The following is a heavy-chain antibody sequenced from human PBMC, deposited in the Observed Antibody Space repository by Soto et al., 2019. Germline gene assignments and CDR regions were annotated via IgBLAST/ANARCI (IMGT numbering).Heavy chain of an antibody. CDR1: GFTFSSYA. CDR3: AKVLLWFGESNYYYYYGMDV. J-gene: IGHJ6*02. CDR2: ISGSGGST. Sequence: PGGSLRLSCAASGFTFSSYAMSWVRQAPGKGLEWVSAISGSGGSTYYADSVKGRFTISRDNSKNTLYLQMNSLRAEDTAVYYCAKVLLWFGESNYYYYYGMDVWGQGTTVTVSS. D-gene: IGHD3-10*01. V-gene: IGHV3-23*01.